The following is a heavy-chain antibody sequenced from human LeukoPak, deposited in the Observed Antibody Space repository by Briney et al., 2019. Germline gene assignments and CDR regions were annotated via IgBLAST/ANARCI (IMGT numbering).Heavy chain of an antibody. CDR2: VSGDGKNT. CDR3: ATDTGVYHFDY. Sequence: GGSVRRFCAASGFTFSSHGMSWVRQASGQGMEWVSTVSGDGKNTHYADSVKGRFTISRDNSKNTLSLQMDSLRAEDTAIYYCATDTGVYHFDYWGQGTLVTVSS. J-gene: IGHJ4*02. CDR1: GFTFSSHG. V-gene: IGHV3-23*01. D-gene: IGHD2-8*02.